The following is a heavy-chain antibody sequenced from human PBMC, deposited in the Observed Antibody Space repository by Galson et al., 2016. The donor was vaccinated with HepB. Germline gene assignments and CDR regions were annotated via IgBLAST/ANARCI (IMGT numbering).Heavy chain of an antibody. D-gene: IGHD3-10*01. CDR3: ARGGGHGFFDY. V-gene: IGHV3-23*01. J-gene: IGHJ4*03. CDR2: IGGNGSPT. CDR1: GFTFYNYA. Sequence: SLRLSCAASGFTFYNYAMDWVRQAPGGGLEWVAAIGGNGSPTYYADSVMGRFSISRDNSKNTLYLQMNSLIAEDTALYYCARGGGHGFFDYWGQGTTVTVSS.